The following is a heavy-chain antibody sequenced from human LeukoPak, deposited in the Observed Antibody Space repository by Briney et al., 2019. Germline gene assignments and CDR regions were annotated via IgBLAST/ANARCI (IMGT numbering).Heavy chain of an antibody. CDR1: GGSVSSGNYY. CDR2: IYYSGST. D-gene: IGHD1-26*01. Sequence: PSETLSLTCTVSGGSVSSGNYYWSWIRQPPGKGLECIGYIYYSGSTNYNPSLKSRVTISVDTSKNQFSLKLSSVTAADTALYYCARVLSGSYYVLSAFDIWGQGAMVTVSS. J-gene: IGHJ3*02. CDR3: ARVLSGSYYVLSAFDI. V-gene: IGHV4-61*01.